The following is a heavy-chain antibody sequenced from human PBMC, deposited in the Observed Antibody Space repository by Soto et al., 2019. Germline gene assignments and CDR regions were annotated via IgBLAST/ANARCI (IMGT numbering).Heavy chain of an antibody. J-gene: IGHJ6*02. CDR3: ARSQGSSTSLEIYYYYYYGMDV. CDR1: GGTFSSYA. D-gene: IGHD2-2*01. CDR2: IIPISDTT. V-gene: IGHV1-69*01. Sequence: QVQLVQSGAEVQKPGSSVKVSCKASGGTFSSYAISWVRQAPGQGLEWMGGIIPISDTTNYAQKFQCRVTITADESTSTAYMELSSLRSEDTAVYYCARSQGSSTSLEIYYYYYYGMDVWGQGTTVTVSS.